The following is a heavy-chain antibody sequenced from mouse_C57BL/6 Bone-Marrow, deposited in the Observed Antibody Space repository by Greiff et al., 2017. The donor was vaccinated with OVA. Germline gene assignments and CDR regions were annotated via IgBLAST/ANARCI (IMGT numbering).Heavy chain of an antibody. D-gene: IGHD1-1*01. CDR2: ISYDGSN. V-gene: IGHV3-6*01. Sequence: ESGPGLVKPSQSLSLTCSVTGYSITSGYYWNWIRQFPGNKLEWMGYISYDGSNNYNPSLKNRISITRDTSKNQFFLKLNSVTTEDTATYYCATTVVEAYWGQGTLVTVSA. J-gene: IGHJ3*01. CDR3: ATTVVEAY. CDR1: GYSITSGYY.